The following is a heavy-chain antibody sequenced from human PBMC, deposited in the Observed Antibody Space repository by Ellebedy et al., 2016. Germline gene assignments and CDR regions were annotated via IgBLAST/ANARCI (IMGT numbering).Heavy chain of an antibody. CDR3: ARVRILGGFPFDY. CDR1: GYSFTSYW. V-gene: IGHV5-51*01. J-gene: IGHJ4*02. D-gene: IGHD3-10*01. Sequence: GESLKISCNGSGYSFTSYWIGWVRQMPGKGLEWMGIIYPGDSDTRYSPSFQGQVTISADKSISTAYLQWSSLKASDTAIYYCARVRILGGFPFDYWGQGTLVTVSS. CDR2: IYPGDSDT.